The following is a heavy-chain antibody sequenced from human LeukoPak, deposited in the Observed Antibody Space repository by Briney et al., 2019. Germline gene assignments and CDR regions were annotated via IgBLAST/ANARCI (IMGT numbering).Heavy chain of an antibody. CDR3: ARLTVYSGSSLPQWWDYYYMDV. J-gene: IGHJ6*03. Sequence: ASVKVSCKASGYTFISYGISWVRQAPGQGLEWMGWISAYNGNTNYAQKLQGRVTMTTDTSTSTAYMELRSLRSDDTAVYYCARLTVYSGSSLPQWWDYYYMDVWGKGTTVTVSS. V-gene: IGHV1-18*01. CDR1: GYTFISYG. CDR2: ISAYNGNT. D-gene: IGHD6-6*01.